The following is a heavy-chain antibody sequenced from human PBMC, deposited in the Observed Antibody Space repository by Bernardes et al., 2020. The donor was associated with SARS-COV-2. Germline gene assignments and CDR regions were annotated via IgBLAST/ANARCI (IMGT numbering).Heavy chain of an antibody. V-gene: IGHV4-59*08. CDR2: IYYSGST. Sequence: TLSLTCTVSGGSISSYYWSWIRQPPGKGLEWLGYIYYSGSTNYNPSLKSRVTISVDTSKNQFSLKLSSVTAADTAVYYCARQGVYDFWSGYPRVGYYFDYWGQGTLVTVSS. CDR3: ARQGVYDFWSGYPRVGYYFDY. D-gene: IGHD3-3*01. CDR1: GGSISSYY. J-gene: IGHJ4*02.